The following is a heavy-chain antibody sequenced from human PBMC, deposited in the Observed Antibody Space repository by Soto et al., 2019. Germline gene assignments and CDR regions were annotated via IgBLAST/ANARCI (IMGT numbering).Heavy chain of an antibody. CDR2: IIPIFGTA. CDR3: ARHVPAAGYYYGMDV. J-gene: IGHJ6*02. Sequence: QVQLVQSGAEVKQPGSSVKVSCKASGGTFSSYAISWVRQAPGQGLEWMGGIIPIFGTADYAQKFQGRVTINADESTSTAYMELSSLRSEDTAVYYCARHVPAAGYYYGMDVWGQGTTVTVSS. CDR1: GGTFSSYA. V-gene: IGHV1-69*12. D-gene: IGHD2-2*01.